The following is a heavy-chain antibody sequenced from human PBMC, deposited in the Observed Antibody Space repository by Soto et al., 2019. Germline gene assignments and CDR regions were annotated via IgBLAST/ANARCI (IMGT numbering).Heavy chain of an antibody. Sequence: GASVKVSCKASGYTFTSYGISWVRQAPGQGLEWMGWISAYNGNTNYAQKLQGRVTMTTDTSTSTAYMELRSLRSDDTAVYYCARDFPPLRGALIYGDSTAYYYHGMDVWGQGTTVTVSS. CDR3: ARDFPPLRGALIYGDSTAYYYHGMDV. D-gene: IGHD4-17*01. CDR1: GYTFTSYG. J-gene: IGHJ6*02. V-gene: IGHV1-18*01. CDR2: ISAYNGNT.